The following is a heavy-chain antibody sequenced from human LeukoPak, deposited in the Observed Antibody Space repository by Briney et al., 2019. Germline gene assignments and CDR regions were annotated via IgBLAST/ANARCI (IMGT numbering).Heavy chain of an antibody. CDR3: ARAPGGYSYGSRYYYYYMDV. CDR1: GYTITTYA. D-gene: IGHD5-18*01. CDR2: IRANNGNT. V-gene: IGHV1-18*01. J-gene: IGHJ6*03. Sequence: GASVKVSCKASGYTITTYAITWVRQAPGQGLEWMGWIRANNGNTNYAQKLQGRVTMTTDTSTSTAYMELSSLRSEDTAVYYCARAPGGYSYGSRYYYYYMDVWGKGTTVTVSS.